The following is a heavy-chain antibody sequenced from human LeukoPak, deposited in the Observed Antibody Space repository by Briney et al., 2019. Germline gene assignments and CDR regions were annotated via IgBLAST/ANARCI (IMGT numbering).Heavy chain of an antibody. CDR3: ARGLITAAGNYFDH. Sequence: SETLSLTCTVSGGSISSYYWSWIRQPPGKGLGWIGYIYYSGSTNYNPSLKSRVTVSVDTSKNQFSLKLNSVTAADTAVYYCARGLITAAGNYFDHWGQGTLVTVSS. CDR1: GGSISSYY. J-gene: IGHJ4*02. D-gene: IGHD6-13*01. V-gene: IGHV4-59*01. CDR2: IYYSGST.